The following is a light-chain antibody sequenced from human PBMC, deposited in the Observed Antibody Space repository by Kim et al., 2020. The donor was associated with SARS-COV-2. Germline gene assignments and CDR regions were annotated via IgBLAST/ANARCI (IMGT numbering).Light chain of an antibody. CDR3: QAWDSSTAQ. CDR1: KLGDKY. Sequence: VSPGQTASITCSGDKLGDKYACWYQQKPGQSPVLVIYQDSKRPSGIPERFSGSNSGNTATLTISGTQAMDEADYYCQAWDSSTAQFGGGTQLTVL. V-gene: IGLV3-1*01. J-gene: IGLJ2*01. CDR2: QDS.